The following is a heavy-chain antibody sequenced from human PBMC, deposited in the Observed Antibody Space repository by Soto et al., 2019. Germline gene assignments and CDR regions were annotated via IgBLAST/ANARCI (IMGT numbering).Heavy chain of an antibody. CDR3: ARDSVSLVDDILTGYYKDYYYGMDV. J-gene: IGHJ6*02. D-gene: IGHD3-9*01. Sequence: PGGSLRLSCAASGFTFSSYGMHWVRQAPGKGLEWVAVISYDGSNKYYADSVKGRFTISRDNAKNSLYLQMNSLRAEDTAVYYCARDSVSLVDDILTGYYKDYYYGMDVWGQGTTVTVSS. CDR1: GFTFSSYG. V-gene: IGHV3-30*03. CDR2: ISYDGSNK.